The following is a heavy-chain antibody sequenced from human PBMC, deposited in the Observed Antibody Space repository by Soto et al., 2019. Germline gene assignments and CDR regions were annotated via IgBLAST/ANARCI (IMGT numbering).Heavy chain of an antibody. Sequence: PWGSLRLSCAASGFTFSSYGMHWVRQAPGKGLEWVAVIWYDGSNKYYADSVKGRFTISRDNSKNTLYLQMNSLRAEDTAVYYCARDEGYSSSSVDYWGQGTLVTVSS. J-gene: IGHJ4*02. CDR2: IWYDGSNK. D-gene: IGHD6-6*01. V-gene: IGHV3-33*08. CDR1: GFTFSSYG. CDR3: ARDEGYSSSSVDY.